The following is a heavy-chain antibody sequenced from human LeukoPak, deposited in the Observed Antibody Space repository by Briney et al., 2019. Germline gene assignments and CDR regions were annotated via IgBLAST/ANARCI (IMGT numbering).Heavy chain of an antibody. Sequence: GESPKISCKGSGYSFTTYWIGWVRQMPGKGLEYMGIINPGDSDTRYSPSFQGQVTISVDKSISTAYLQWSSLKASDTAMYYCASPRVGATAFDIWGQGTLVTDSP. CDR1: GYSFTTYW. CDR3: ASPRVGATAFDI. J-gene: IGHJ3*02. D-gene: IGHD1-26*01. CDR2: INPGDSDT. V-gene: IGHV5-51*01.